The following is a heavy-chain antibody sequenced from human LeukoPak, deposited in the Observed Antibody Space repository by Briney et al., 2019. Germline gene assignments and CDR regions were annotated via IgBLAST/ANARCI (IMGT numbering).Heavy chain of an antibody. CDR3: ARDQLGGDPGNYYYYYMDV. Sequence: PGRSLRLSCTTSGFSFADYAISWSRQAPGKGLEWVSFLRSKIYGGAAEYAASVKGRFTISREDPKGIAYLHMNSLKTEDTAVYYCARDQLGGDPGNYYYYYMDVWGKGTTVTVSS. CDR2: LRSKIYGGAA. D-gene: IGHD4-17*01. V-gene: IGHV3-49*03. J-gene: IGHJ6*03. CDR1: GFSFADYA.